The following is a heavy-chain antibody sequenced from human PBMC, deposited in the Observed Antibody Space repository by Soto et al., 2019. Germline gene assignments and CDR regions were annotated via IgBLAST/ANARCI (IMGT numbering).Heavy chain of an antibody. CDR1: GGSISSRGYY. V-gene: IGHV4-31*03. J-gene: IGHJ4*02. CDR3: AGGNDYAKIGY. D-gene: IGHD4-17*01. CDR2: ISYSEST. Sequence: PSETLSLPCTVSGGSISSRGYYCSWIRQFPGKGLEWIGYISYSESTDYNPSLKSRVTISADTSKNQFSLKLSSVTAADTAVYYCAGGNDYAKIGYWGQGAQVTVSS.